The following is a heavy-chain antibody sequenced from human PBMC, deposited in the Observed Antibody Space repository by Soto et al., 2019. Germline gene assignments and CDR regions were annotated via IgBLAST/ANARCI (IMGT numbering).Heavy chain of an antibody. CDR1: GFTFSHYA. V-gene: IGHV3-23*01. J-gene: IGHJ4*02. CDR2: ISGGGASA. Sequence: LRLSCAASGFTFSHYAMSWVRQAPGKGLQWVSTISGGGASAYYADSVKGRFIISRDNSKNTLSLQMKSLRVDDTAVYYCAKGGCSGGSCYPFDYWGQGTLVTVSS. CDR3: AKGGCSGGSCYPFDY. D-gene: IGHD2-15*01.